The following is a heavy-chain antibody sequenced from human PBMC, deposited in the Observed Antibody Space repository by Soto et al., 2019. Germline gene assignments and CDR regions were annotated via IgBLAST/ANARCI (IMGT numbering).Heavy chain of an antibody. V-gene: IGHV3-21*01. D-gene: IGHD5-18*01. CDR1: GFTFSSYS. Sequence: EVQLVESGGGLVKPGGSLRLSCAASGFTFSSYSMNWVRQAPGKGLEWVSSISSSSSYIYYADSVKGRFTISRDNAKNSLYLQMSSLIAEDTAVYYCARDQPGYSYGYGLGYWGQGTLVTVSS. CDR2: ISSSSSYI. J-gene: IGHJ4*02. CDR3: ARDQPGYSYGYGLGY.